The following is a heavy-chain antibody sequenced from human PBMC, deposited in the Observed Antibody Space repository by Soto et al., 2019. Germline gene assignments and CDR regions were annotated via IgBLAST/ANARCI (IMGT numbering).Heavy chain of an antibody. D-gene: IGHD2-15*01. CDR2: IYYSGST. CDR1: GGSISSGGYY. Sequence: SETLSLTCTVSGGSISSGGYYWSWIRQHPGKGLEWIGYIYYSGSTYYNPSLKSRVTISVDTSKNQFSLKLSSVTAADTAVYYCARVSRTDRVFVGWGQGTLVTVSS. CDR3: ARVSRTDRVFVG. J-gene: IGHJ4*02. V-gene: IGHV4-31*03.